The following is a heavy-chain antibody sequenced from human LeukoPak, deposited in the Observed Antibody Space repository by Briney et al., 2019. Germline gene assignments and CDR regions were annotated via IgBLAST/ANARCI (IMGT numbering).Heavy chain of an antibody. D-gene: IGHD3-22*01. CDR3: ARYYYDSSGYYD. CDR1: GFTFRNYG. V-gene: IGHV3-33*03. J-gene: IGHJ4*02. CDR2: IWYDGSRQ. Sequence: GRSLRLSCAASGFTFRNYGMHWVRQASGKGLEWVAVIWYDGSRQYYADSVKGRFTISRDNAKNSLYLQMNSLRAEDTAVYYCARYYYDSSGYYDWGQGTLVTVSS.